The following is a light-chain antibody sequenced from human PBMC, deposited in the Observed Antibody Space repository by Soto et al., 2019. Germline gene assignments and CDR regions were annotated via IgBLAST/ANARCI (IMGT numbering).Light chain of an antibody. V-gene: IGKV3-15*01. J-gene: IGKJ1*01. CDR1: QFFSLR. CDR2: DTS. Sequence: EIVVTHSPATLSASPGERVTLSCSDSQFFSLRLAWYQQRLGQVPRLLIYDTSTRAPGISARFSGSVPGTEFPRTISSQQSEDFAFFYCQESIHWPPGMVGPGTTVDIK. CDR3: QESIHWPPGM.